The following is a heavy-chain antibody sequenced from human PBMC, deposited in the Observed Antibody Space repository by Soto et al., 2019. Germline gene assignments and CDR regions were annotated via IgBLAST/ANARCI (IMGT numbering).Heavy chain of an antibody. CDR3: ARDRQGDGYYKLEV. CDR1: GFTFSSYW. CDR2: INSDGSTI. D-gene: IGHD4-17*01. Sequence: EVQLVESGGGLVQPGGSLRLSCAASGFTFSSYWMHWVRQTPGTGLVWVSRINSDGSTINYADSVKGRFTTSRDNGKNTVYLQMNSLRVEETAVYYCARDRQGDGYYKLEVWGQGTTVIVSS. J-gene: IGHJ6*02. V-gene: IGHV3-74*01.